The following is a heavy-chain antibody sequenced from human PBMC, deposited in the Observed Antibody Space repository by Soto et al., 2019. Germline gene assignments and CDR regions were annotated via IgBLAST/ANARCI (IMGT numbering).Heavy chain of an antibody. CDR1: GYTFTGYY. J-gene: IGHJ6*02. V-gene: IGHV1-2*04. D-gene: IGHD3-9*01. CDR2: INPNSGGT. CDR3: ARVRPKKYYDILTGYPANYGMDV. Sequence: WASVKVSCKASGYTFTGYYMHWVRQAPGQGLEWMGWINPNSGGTNYAQKFQGWVTMTRDTSISTAYMELSRLRSDDTAVYYCARVRPKKYYDILTGYPANYGMDVWGQGTTVTVSS.